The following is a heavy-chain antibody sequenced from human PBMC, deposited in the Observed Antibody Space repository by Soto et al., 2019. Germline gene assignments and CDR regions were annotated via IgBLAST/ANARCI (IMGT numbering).Heavy chain of an antibody. D-gene: IGHD2-2*01. CDR2: ISYDGSNK. J-gene: IGHJ6*02. Sequence: GSLRLSCAASGFTFSSYGMHWVRQAPGKGLEWVAVISYDGSNKYYADSVKGRFTISRDNSKNTLYLQMNSLRAEDTAVYYCAKDHQDIVVVPSGMDVWGQGTTVTVSS. CDR1: GFTFSSYG. CDR3: AKDHQDIVVVPSGMDV. V-gene: IGHV3-30*18.